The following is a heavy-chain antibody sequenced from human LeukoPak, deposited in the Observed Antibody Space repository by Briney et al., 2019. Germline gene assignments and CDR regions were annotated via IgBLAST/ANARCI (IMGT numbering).Heavy chain of an antibody. Sequence: ASVKVSCKASGYTFTSYYMHWVRQAPGQGLEWMGIINPSGGSTSYAQKFQGRVTMTRDTSTSTVYMEPSSLRSEDTAVYYCARSDGSGSYYGPFGGMDVWGQGTTVTVSS. CDR1: GYTFTSYY. D-gene: IGHD3-10*01. CDR3: ARSDGSGSYYGPFGGMDV. CDR2: INPSGGST. J-gene: IGHJ6*02. V-gene: IGHV1-46*01.